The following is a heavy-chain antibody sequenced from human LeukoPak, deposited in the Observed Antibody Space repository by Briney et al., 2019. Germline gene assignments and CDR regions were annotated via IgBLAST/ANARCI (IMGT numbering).Heavy chain of an antibody. D-gene: IGHD3-22*01. J-gene: IGHJ4*02. V-gene: IGHV4-34*01. Sequence: SETLSLTCAVYGGSFSGYYWSWIRQPPGKGLEWIGEINHSGSTNYNPALKSRGTISIDTSKNQFSLKLNSVPTVDTAVYYCARAGRGYYDSSGFYFDYWGQGTLVTVSS. CDR2: INHSGST. CDR1: GGSFSGYY. CDR3: ARAGRGYYDSSGFYFDY.